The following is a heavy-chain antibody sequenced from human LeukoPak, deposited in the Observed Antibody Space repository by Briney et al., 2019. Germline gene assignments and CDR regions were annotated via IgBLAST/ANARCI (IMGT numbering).Heavy chain of an antibody. CDR2: IYTSGST. V-gene: IGHV4-61*02. J-gene: IGHJ4*02. D-gene: IGHD2-15*01. CDR1: GGSISSGSYY. CDR3: ARGSPLKYCSGGSCLLY. Sequence: SETLSLACTVSGGSISSGSYYWSWIRQPAGKGLEWIGRIYTSGSTNYNPSLKSRVTISVDTSKNQFSLKLSSVTAADTAVYYCARGSPLKYCSGGSCLLYWGQGTLVTVSS.